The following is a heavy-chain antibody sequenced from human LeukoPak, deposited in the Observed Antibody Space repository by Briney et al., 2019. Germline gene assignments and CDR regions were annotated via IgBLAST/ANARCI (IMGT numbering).Heavy chain of an antibody. J-gene: IGHJ6*02. CDR2: IIGSGDST. V-gene: IGHV3-23*01. CDR1: GFTFSSYA. D-gene: IGHD2-2*01. Sequence: SGGSLRLSCAASGFTFSSYAMGWVRQAPGKGLEWVSAIIGSGDSTYYADSVKGRFTISGDNSKNTLYLQMNSLRAEDTAVYYCAKRYCSSTSCSYYYYFGLDVWGQGTTVTVSS. CDR3: AKRYCSSTSCSYYYYFGLDV.